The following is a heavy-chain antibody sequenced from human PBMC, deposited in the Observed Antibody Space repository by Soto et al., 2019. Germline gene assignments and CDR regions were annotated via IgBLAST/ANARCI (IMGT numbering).Heavy chain of an antibody. D-gene: IGHD3-22*01. Sequence: QVQLVQSGAEVKKPGASVKVSCKASGYTFTSYYMHWVRQAPGQGLEWMGIINPSGGSTSYAQKFQGRVTMTRDTSTSTVYMELSSLRSEDTAVYYCARGGYDSSGYYLNFDYWGQGTLVTVSS. V-gene: IGHV1-46*01. CDR1: GYTFTSYY. CDR2: INPSGGST. CDR3: ARGGYDSSGYYLNFDY. J-gene: IGHJ4*02.